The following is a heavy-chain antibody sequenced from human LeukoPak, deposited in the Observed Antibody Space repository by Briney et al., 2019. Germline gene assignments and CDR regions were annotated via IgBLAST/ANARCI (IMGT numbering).Heavy chain of an antibody. Sequence: GASVKVSCKASGYTFTGYYMHWVRQAPGQGLEWMGWINPNSGGTNYAQKFQGRVTMTRDTSISTAYMELSRLRSDDTAVYYCATEYYYDSSGYHYTNYFDYWGQGTLVTVSS. V-gene: IGHV1-2*02. CDR3: ATEYYYDSSGYHYTNYFDY. J-gene: IGHJ4*02. CDR2: INPNSGGT. CDR1: GYTFTGYY. D-gene: IGHD3-22*01.